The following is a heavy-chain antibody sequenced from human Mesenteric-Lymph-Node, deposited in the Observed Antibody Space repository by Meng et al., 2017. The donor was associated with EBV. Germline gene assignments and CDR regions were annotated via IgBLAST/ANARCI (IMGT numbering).Heavy chain of an antibody. Sequence: EAGTDLVTSAGPLSLTLCFLGDSIRSSIWLCLARPPPGKGLEWIGKVYQRGYTNYNPSLKSRVDISVDKSKNQFYLSLFSVTAADTXVYYCGRDQGRELINHWGQGTLVTVSS. CDR2: VYQRGYT. CDR1: GDSIRSSIW. V-gene: IGHV4-4*02. J-gene: IGHJ4*02. D-gene: IGHD1-7*01. CDR3: GRDQGRELINH.